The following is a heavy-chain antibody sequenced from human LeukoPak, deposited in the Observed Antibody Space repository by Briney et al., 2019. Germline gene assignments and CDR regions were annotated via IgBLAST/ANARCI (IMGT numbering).Heavy chain of an antibody. Sequence: GGSLRLSCAASGFTFSSYSMNWVRQAPGKGLEWVSSISSSSSYIYYADSVKGRFTISSDNAKNSLYLQMNSLRAEDTAVYYCARDSSGYYSDDAFDIWGQGTMVTVSS. V-gene: IGHV3-21*01. CDR2: ISSSSSYI. J-gene: IGHJ3*02. CDR3: ARDSSGYYSDDAFDI. D-gene: IGHD3-22*01. CDR1: GFTFSSYS.